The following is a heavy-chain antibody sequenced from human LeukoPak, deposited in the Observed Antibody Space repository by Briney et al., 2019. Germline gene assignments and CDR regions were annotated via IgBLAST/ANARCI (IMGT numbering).Heavy chain of an antibody. CDR3: ARGPRNDP. CDR1: GYPLTTYE. CDR2: VHPNSGNT. V-gene: IGHV1-8*01. J-gene: IGHJ5*02. Sequence: GASVKVSCKTSGYPLTTYEINWVRQAAAQGLGWVGCVHPNSGNTAYAQKFQGRVTMTRDTSISTGYMELSSRRFDDTALYFCARGPRNDPWGQGTRVSVSS. D-gene: IGHD1-14*01.